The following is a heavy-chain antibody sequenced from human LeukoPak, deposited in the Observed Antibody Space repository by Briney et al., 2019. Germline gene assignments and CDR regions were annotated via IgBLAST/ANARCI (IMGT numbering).Heavy chain of an antibody. CDR2: INPSGGST. D-gene: IGHD2-2*02. CDR1: GYTLTGYY. CDR3: ARDLSRDGCNRPGRGFDP. V-gene: IGHV1-46*01. Sequence: ASVKVSCKASGYTLTGYYMHWVRQAPGQGLEWMGIINPSGGSTSYAQKFQGRVTMTRDTSTSTVYMELSSLRSEDTAVYYCARDLSRDGCNRPGRGFDPWGQGTLVTVSS. J-gene: IGHJ5*02.